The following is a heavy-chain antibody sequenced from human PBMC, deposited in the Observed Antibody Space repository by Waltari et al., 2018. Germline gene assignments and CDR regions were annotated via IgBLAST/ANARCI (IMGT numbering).Heavy chain of an antibody. CDR2: ISFSDAT. J-gene: IGHJ5*02. CDR3: AKPFYNWDDPLVS. D-gene: IGHD1-20*01. V-gene: IGHV3-23*01. CDR1: GFTLPRSA. Sequence: EVQLLESGGGLVPAGGYLRLPCGIPGFTLPRSAINWVRRAPGTGLQWVAAISFSDATFHADSVKGRFTISRDTSKDTVYLQMNSLRADDTAVYYCAKPFYNWDDPLVSWGQGTPVTVSS.